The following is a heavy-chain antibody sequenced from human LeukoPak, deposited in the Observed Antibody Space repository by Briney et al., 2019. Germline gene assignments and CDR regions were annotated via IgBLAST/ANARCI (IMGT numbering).Heavy chain of an antibody. CDR2: ISSNGGST. D-gene: IGHD5-24*01. J-gene: IGHJ4*02. V-gene: IGHV3-64*01. Sequence: GGSLRLSCAASGFTFSSYAMHWVRQAPGKGLEYVSAISSNGGSTYYANSVKGRFTISRDNSKNTLYLQMGSLRAEDMAVYYXXXXEGYNSHFDYWGQGTLVTVSS. CDR1: GFTFSSYA. CDR3: XXXEGYNSHFDY.